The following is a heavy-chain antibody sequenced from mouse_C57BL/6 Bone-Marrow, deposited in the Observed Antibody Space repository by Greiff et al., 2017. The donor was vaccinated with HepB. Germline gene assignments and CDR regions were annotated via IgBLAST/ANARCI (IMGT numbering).Heavy chain of an antibody. J-gene: IGHJ4*01. Sequence: QVQLQQPGAELVRPGTSVKLSCKASGYTFTSYWMHWVKQRPGQGLEWIGVIDPSDSYTNYNQKFKGKATLTVDTSSSTAYMQLSSLTSEDSAVYYCASYYGSSVYAMDYWGQGTSVTVSS. CDR1: GYTFTSYW. V-gene: IGHV1-59*01. CDR3: ASYYGSSVYAMDY. CDR2: IDPSDSYT. D-gene: IGHD1-1*01.